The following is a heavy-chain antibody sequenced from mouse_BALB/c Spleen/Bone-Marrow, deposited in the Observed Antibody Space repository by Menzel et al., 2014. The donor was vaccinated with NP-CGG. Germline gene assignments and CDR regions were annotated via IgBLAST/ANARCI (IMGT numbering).Heavy chain of an antibody. CDR3: ARRDSVRGRFAY. CDR1: GYSITSGYS. V-gene: IGHV3-1*02. J-gene: IGHJ3*01. Sequence: EVQGVESGPDLVKPSQSLSLPCTVTGYSITSGYSWHWIQQFPVNKLEWMGYIHYSGSTNYNPSLKSRISITRDTSKNQFFLQLNSVTTEDTATYYCARRDSVRGRFAYWGQGTLVTVSA. CDR2: IHYSGST. D-gene: IGHD2-14*01.